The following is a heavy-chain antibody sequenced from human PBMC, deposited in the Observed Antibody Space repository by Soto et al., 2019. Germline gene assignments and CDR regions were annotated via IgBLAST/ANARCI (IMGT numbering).Heavy chain of an antibody. CDR3: AKLLRPGLQFFDF. CDR2: ISSSGDHT. D-gene: IGHD4-4*01. J-gene: IGHJ4*02. CDR1: GFTFSDYA. Sequence: GSLRLSCAASGFTFSDYAMSWVRQAPGKGLDWVSAISSSGDHTFYADSVKGRFTISRDNSKNTLYLQVNSLRAEDTAVYYCAKLLRPGLQFFDFWGQGTLVTVSS. V-gene: IGHV3-23*01.